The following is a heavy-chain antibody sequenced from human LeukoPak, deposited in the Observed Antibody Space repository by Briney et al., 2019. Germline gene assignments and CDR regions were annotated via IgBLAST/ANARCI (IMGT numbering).Heavy chain of an antibody. CDR1: GYTFTSYG. D-gene: IGHD3-22*01. CDR2: ISAYNGNT. V-gene: IGHV1-18*01. CDR3: ASSYDSSGYYYVPFDY. Sequence: ASVKVSCKASGYTFTSYGISWVRQAPGQGLEWMGWISAYNGNTNYAQKLQGRVTMTTDTSTSTAYMELRSLRSDDTAVYYCASSYDSSGYYYVPFDYWGQGTLVTVSS. J-gene: IGHJ4*02.